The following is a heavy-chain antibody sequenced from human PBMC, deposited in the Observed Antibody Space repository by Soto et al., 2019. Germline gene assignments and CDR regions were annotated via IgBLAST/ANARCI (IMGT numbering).Heavy chain of an antibody. D-gene: IGHD1-26*01. J-gene: IGHJ3*02. Sequence: ASVKVSCKASGYTFTSYYMHWVRQAPGQGLEWMGMINPSGGSTSYAQKFQGRVTMTRDTSTSTVYMELSSLRSEDTAVYYCARDRRIVGSTSDSCDIWDQGTRVTVAS. V-gene: IGHV1-46*01. CDR3: ARDRRIVGSTSDSCDI. CDR2: INPSGGST. CDR1: GYTFTSYY.